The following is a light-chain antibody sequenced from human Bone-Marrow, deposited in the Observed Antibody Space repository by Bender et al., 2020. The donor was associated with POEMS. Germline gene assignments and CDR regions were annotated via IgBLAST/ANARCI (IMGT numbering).Light chain of an antibody. V-gene: IGLV1-40*01. Sequence: QSVLTQPPSVSGAPGQRVTISCTGSNSNIGAGYAVHRYQQLPGSAPKLLIYGDTNRPSGVPDRFSGSKSGTSASLASTGLEAEDEGYYYCQSYVSGLSGVFGGGTKLTVL. J-gene: IGLJ2*01. CDR1: NSNIGAGYA. CDR3: QSYVSGLSGV. CDR2: GDT.